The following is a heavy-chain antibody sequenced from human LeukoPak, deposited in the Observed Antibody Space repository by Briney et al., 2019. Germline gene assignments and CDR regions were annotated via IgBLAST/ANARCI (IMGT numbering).Heavy chain of an antibody. V-gene: IGHV3-20*04. D-gene: IGHD2-15*01. J-gene: IGHJ4*02. CDR3: ARDLSATRYSLAF. CDR2: IDWSGQAS. Sequence: GGSLRLSCVGAGFSNADYGMSWVRQVPGKGLEWVSGIDWSGQASEYADSVKGRFIISRDNAENSLYLQMNSLRPEDTGLYYCARDLSATRYSLAFWGQGTLVTVSS. CDR1: GFSNADYG.